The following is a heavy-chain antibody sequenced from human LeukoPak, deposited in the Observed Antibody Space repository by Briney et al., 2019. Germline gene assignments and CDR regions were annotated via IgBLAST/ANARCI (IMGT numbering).Heavy chain of an antibody. CDR3: ARARDIAVSYFGELLSSETYFDY. CDR2: INTNTGNP. D-gene: IGHD3-10*01. V-gene: IGHV7-4-1*02. Sequence: ASVKVSCKASGYTFTSYAMNWVRQAPGQGLEWMGWINTNTGNPTYAQGFTGRFVFSLDTSVSTAYLQISSLKAEDTAVYYCARARDIAVSYFGELLSSETYFDYWGQGTLVIVSS. J-gene: IGHJ4*02. CDR1: GYTFTSYA.